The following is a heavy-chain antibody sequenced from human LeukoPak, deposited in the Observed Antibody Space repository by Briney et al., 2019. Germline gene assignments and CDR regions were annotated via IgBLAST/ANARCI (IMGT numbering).Heavy chain of an antibody. D-gene: IGHD2-21*02. J-gene: IGHJ4*02. CDR1: GGTFSSYA. CDR2: IIPIFGTA. CDR3: ARDGCGGDCYPPYYFDY. Sequence: SVKVSCKASGGTFSSYAIGWVRQAPGQGLEWMGGIIPIFGTANYAQKFQGRVTITADESTSTAYMELSSLRSEDTAVYYCARDGCGGDCYPPYYFDYWGQGTLVTVSS. V-gene: IGHV1-69*13.